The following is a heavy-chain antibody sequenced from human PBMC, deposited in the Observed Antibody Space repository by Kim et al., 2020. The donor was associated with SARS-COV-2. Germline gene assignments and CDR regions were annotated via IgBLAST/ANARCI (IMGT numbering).Heavy chain of an antibody. CDR2: IYYSGST. D-gene: IGHD3-3*01. CDR1: GGSISSGDYY. Sequence: SETLSLTCTVSGGSISSGDYYWSWIRQPPGKGLEWIGYIYYSGSTYYNPSLKSRVTISVDTSKNQFSLKLSSVTAADTAVYYCARDGMVLLWLLPSYGMDIWGQGTTVTVSS. V-gene: IGHV4-30-4*01. CDR3: ARDGMVLLWLLPSYGMDI. J-gene: IGHJ6*02.